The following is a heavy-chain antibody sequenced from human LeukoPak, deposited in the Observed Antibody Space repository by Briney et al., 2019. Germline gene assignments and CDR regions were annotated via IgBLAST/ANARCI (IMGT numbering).Heavy chain of an antibody. CDR3: ARTLMVRGVTGSFDY. CDR2: IYPGDSDT. D-gene: IGHD3-10*01. CDR1: GYSFTSYW. Sequence: GESLEISCKGSGYSFTSYWIGWVRQMPGKGLEWMGIIYPGDSDTRYSPSFRGQVTISADKSISTAYLQWSSLKASDTAMYYCARTLMVRGVTGSFDYWGQGTLVTVSS. V-gene: IGHV5-51*01. J-gene: IGHJ4*02.